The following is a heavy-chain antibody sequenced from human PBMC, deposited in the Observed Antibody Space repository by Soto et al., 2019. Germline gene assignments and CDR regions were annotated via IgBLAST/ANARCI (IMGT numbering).Heavy chain of an antibody. V-gene: IGHV3-30*18. D-gene: IGHD5-18*01. CDR2: ISYDGTDK. CDR3: VKERYAQLWLEDYGMDV. J-gene: IGHJ6*02. CDR1: GFTFSNYG. Sequence: QVQLVESGGGVVQPGRSLRLSCAASGFTFSNYGIHWVRQAPGKGLEWVAVISYDGTDKYYADSVKGRFTISRDNSKNTLYLQMSSLGPEDTAVYYCVKERYAQLWLEDYGMDVWGQGTTVTV.